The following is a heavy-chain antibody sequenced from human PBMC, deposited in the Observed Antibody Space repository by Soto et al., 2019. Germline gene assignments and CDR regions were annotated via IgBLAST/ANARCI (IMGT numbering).Heavy chain of an antibody. J-gene: IGHJ4*02. CDR1: AFTFSSYS. Sequence: GGSLRLSCAASAFTFSSYSMNWVRQAPGKGLEWVSYISSSSSIIYYADSVKGRFTISRDNAKNSLYRQMNSLRAEETAVYYCARGGYCSSTSCYQNIIDYWGQGTLVTVSS. CDR2: ISSSSSII. V-gene: IGHV3-48*01. D-gene: IGHD2-2*01. CDR3: ARGGYCSSTSCYQNIIDY.